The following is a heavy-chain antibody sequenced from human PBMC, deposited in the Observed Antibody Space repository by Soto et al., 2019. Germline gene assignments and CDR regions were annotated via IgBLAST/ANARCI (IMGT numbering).Heavy chain of an antibody. D-gene: IGHD3-9*01. J-gene: IGHJ4*02. CDR3: ARVDHRGYFAILTDY. Sequence: PSETLSLTCTVSGDSLSSGGHYWSWIRQHPGKGLEWIGHIYDSVNTYYSPSLRSRVTISADMSKNQFSLNPRSVTAADMAVYYCARVDHRGYFAILTDYWGQGTLVTVSS. V-gene: IGHV4-31*03. CDR1: GDSLSSGGHY. CDR2: IYDSVNT.